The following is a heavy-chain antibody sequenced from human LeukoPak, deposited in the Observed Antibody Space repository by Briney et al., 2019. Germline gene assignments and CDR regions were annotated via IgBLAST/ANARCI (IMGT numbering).Heavy chain of an antibody. CDR1: GGSISSYY. CDR3: ARLATPSTVAARGRSWFES. J-gene: IGHJ5*01. CDR2: IYYSGST. Sequence: PSETLSLTCTVSGGSISSYYWSWIRQSPGKGLEWIGYIYYSGSTNYNPSLKSRVTISVDTSKNQLSLKLNSVTAADTAVYYCARLATPSTVAARGRSWFESWGQGTLVTVSS. D-gene: IGHD6-6*01. V-gene: IGHV4-59*01.